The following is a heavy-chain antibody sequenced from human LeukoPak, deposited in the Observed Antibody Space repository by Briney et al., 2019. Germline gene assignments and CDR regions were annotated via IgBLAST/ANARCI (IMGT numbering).Heavy chain of an antibody. CDR2: ISYDGSNK. V-gene: IGHV3-30-3*01. D-gene: IGHD6-13*01. Sequence: GGSLRLSCAASGFTFSSYAMHWVRQAPGKGLEWVAVISYDGSNKYYADSVKGRFTISRDNSKNTLYLQMNSLRAEDTAVYYCAKDRSSSWYEGPFNGMDVWGQGTTVTVSS. CDR1: GFTFSSYA. J-gene: IGHJ6*02. CDR3: AKDRSSSWYEGPFNGMDV.